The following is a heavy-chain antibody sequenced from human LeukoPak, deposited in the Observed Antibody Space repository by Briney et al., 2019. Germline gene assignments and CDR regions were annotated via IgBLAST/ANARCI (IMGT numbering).Heavy chain of an antibody. CDR2: INHSGST. J-gene: IGHJ5*02. CDR3: AIGNHCSGGSCYSRWFDP. V-gene: IGHV4-34*01. Sequence: PSETLSLTCAVYGGSFSGYYWSWIRQPPGKGLEWIGEINHSGSTNYNPSLKSRVTISVDTSKNQFSLKLSSVTAADTAVYYCAIGNHCSGGSCYSRWFDPWGQGTLVTVSS. D-gene: IGHD2-15*01. CDR1: GGSFSGYY.